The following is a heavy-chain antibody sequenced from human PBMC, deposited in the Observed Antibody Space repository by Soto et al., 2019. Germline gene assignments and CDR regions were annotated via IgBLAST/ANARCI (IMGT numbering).Heavy chain of an antibody. CDR2: ISGSGAST. V-gene: IGHV3-23*01. CDR3: AHFGWFIDY. D-gene: IGHD3-9*01. CDR1: GFTFSSYA. J-gene: IGHJ4*02. Sequence: EVQLLESGGGLVQPGGSLRLSCAASGFTFSSYAMSWVRQAPGKGLEWVSAISGSGASTYYADSVKGRFTISRDNSHNPLYLQMNSLRAEDAAVYYCAHFGWFIDYWGQGTLVTVSS.